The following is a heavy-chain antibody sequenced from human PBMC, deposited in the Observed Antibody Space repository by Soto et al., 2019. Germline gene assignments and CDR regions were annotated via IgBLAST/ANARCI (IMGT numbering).Heavy chain of an antibody. CDR2: IIPIFGTA. Sequence: SVKVSCKASGGTFSSYAISWVRQAPGQGLEWMGGIIPIFGTANYAQKFQGRVTITADESTSTAYMELSSLRSEDTAVYYCARDFRKVDSYGYGYYYSYGMDVWGQATTVTAS. CDR3: ARDFRKVDSYGYGYYYSYGMDV. V-gene: IGHV1-69*13. D-gene: IGHD5-18*01. J-gene: IGHJ6*02. CDR1: GGTFSSYA.